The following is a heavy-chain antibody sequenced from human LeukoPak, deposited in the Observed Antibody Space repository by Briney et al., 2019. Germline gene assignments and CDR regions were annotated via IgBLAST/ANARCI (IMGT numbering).Heavy chain of an antibody. CDR3: ANVYDTSGVRGNY. CDR2: ISGSGDST. CDR1: RFTFRSYA. J-gene: IGHJ4*02. V-gene: IGHV3-23*01. Sequence: GGSLRLSCAASRFTFRSYAISWVRQAPGKRLEPISAISGSGDSTYYADSVKGRFTISRDNSQNTLYLQMNSLRVEDTAVYYCANVYDTSGVRGNYWGQGTLVTVS. D-gene: IGHD3-22*01.